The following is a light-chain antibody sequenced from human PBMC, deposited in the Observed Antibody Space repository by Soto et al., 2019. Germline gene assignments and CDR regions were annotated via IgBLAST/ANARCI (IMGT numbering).Light chain of an antibody. CDR3: QQYYTIPLT. J-gene: IGKJ4*01. V-gene: IGKV4-1*01. CDR2: WAS. CDR1: QSVLYTPNAKNY. Sequence: DIVMTQSPEYLAGSLGERATINCKSSQSVLYTPNAKNYLAWYQQKPGQPPRLLIYWASTREFGVPDRFSGSGSGTDFTLTISSLQAEDVAVYYCQQYYTIPLTFGGGTKVDIK.